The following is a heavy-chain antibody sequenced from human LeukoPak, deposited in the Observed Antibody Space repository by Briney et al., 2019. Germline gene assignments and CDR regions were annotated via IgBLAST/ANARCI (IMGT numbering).Heavy chain of an antibody. J-gene: IGHJ4*02. D-gene: IGHD6-19*01. V-gene: IGHV4-59*01. CDR3: AGRRPSVAANYFDY. Sequence: SETLSLTCTVSGGSISSYYWSWIRQPLGKGLEWIGYIYYSGSTNYNPSLKSRVTISVDTSKNQFSLKLSSVTAADTAVYYCAGRRPSVAANYFDYWGQGTLVTVSS. CDR1: GGSISSYY. CDR2: IYYSGST.